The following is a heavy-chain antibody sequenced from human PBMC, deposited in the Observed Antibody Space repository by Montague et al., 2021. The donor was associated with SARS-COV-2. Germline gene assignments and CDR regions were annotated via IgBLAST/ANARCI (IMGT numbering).Heavy chain of an antibody. J-gene: IGHJ4*02. CDR3: ARSPTHSGNYYNPVY. CDR1: GFTFSSYS. Sequence: SLRLSCAASGFTFSSYSMNWVRQAPGKGLEWLSYISGSGDLSYSIDSVRGRFTIFRDNAKNSLYLHMNSLRADDTAVYYCARSPTHSGNYYNPVYWGQGTLVTVSS. V-gene: IGHV3-21*05. D-gene: IGHD3-10*01. CDR2: ISGSGDLS.